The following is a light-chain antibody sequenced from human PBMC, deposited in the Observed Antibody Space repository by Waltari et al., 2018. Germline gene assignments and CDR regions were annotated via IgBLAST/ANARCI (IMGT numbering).Light chain of an antibody. CDR1: QSISSY. CDR3: QQSYSTPKT. J-gene: IGKJ2*01. V-gene: IGKV1-39*01. CDR2: AES. Sequence: DIQMTQSPSSLSASVGDRVTITCRASQSISSYLNWYQQKPGKAPKLLIYAESTLQSGVPSRFSGGGSGTDFTLTISSLQPEDFATYYCQQSYSTPKTFGQGTKLEIK.